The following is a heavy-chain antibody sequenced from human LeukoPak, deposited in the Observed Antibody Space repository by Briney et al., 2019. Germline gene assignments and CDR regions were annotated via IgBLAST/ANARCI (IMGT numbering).Heavy chain of an antibody. D-gene: IGHD3-10*01. CDR1: GFTFSSYW. J-gene: IGHJ4*02. CDR2: IKQDGSEK. CDR3: ARPPGSGSYYSLSFYYFDY. V-gene: IGHV3-7*01. Sequence: GGSLRLSCAASGFTFSSYWMSWVRQAPGKGLEWVANIKQDGSEKYYVDSVKGRFTISRDNAKNSLYLQMNSPRAEDTAVYYCARPPGSGSYYSLSFYYFDYWGQGTLVTVSS.